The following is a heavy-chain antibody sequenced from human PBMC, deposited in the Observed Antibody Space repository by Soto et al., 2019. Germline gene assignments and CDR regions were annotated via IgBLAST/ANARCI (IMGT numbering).Heavy chain of an antibody. D-gene: IGHD3-22*01. J-gene: IGHJ4*02. CDR3: ATERSSGYSYYPFDY. Sequence: PGGSLRLSCAVSGFTFSDFDMTWVRQAPGKGLEWVSSISSSSSYIYYADSVKGRFTISRDNAENTVYLQMNSLRAEDTALYYCATERSSGYSYYPFDYWGQGALVTVSS. CDR2: ISSSSSYI. V-gene: IGHV3-21*01. CDR1: GFTFSDFD.